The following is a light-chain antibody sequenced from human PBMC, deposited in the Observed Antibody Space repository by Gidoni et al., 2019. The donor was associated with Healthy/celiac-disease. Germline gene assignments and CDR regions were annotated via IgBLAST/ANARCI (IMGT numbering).Light chain of an antibody. CDR1: QSVGSSY. Sequence: EIVLTQSSGALSLVPGERATLSCRASQSVGSSYLAWYQQKPGQAPRLLIYGASSRATGIPDRFSVSGSGTDFTLTISRLDPEACAFYYCQQYGSSPPWTFGQGTKVEIK. CDR3: QQYGSSPPWT. V-gene: IGKV3-20*01. CDR2: GAS. J-gene: IGKJ1*01.